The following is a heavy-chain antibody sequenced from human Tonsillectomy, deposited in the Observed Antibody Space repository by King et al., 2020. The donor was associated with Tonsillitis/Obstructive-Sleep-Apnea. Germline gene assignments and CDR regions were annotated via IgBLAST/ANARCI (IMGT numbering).Heavy chain of an antibody. J-gene: IGHJ3*02. V-gene: IGHV3-30*01. CDR2: ISYDGSNK. D-gene: IGHD2-2*01. CDR3: ARDGVETGYCSSTSCQTDAFDI. Sequence: QVQLVESGGGVVQPGRSLRLSCAASGFTFSSYAMHWVRQAPGKGLEWVAVISYDGSNKYYADSVKGRFTISRDNSKNTLYLQMNSLRAEDTAVYYCARDGVETGYCSSTSCQTDAFDIWGQGTMVTVSS. CDR1: GFTFSSYA.